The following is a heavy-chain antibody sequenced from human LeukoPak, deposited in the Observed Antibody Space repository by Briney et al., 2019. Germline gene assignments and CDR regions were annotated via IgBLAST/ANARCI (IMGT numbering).Heavy chain of an antibody. J-gene: IGHJ3*02. Sequence: GGSLRLSCAASGFTFSGYWMHWVRQAPGKGLVWVSRINTDESSTDYADSVKGRFTISRDNSKNTLYLQMNSLRAEDTAIFYCAKDFPPWSGPNAFDIWGQGTMVTVSS. CDR2: INTDESST. V-gene: IGHV3-74*01. D-gene: IGHD3-3*01. CDR1: GFTFSGYW. CDR3: AKDFPPWSGPNAFDI.